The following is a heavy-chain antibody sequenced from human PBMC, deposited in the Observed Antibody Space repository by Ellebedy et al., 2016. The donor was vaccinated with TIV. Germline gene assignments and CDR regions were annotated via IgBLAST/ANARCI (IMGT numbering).Heavy chain of an antibody. J-gene: IGHJ4*02. D-gene: IGHD4-17*01. CDR1: GGSISRFY. CDR2: IYEGGSP. Sequence: MPSETLSLTCTASGGSISRFYWNWIRHPPGKGLEWVGYIYEGGSPNYNPSLKSRVTLSVDTTKNPFSLKLSSVTAADTAVYYCARTFGAYSPFDHWGQGTLVTVSS. CDR3: ARTFGAYSPFDH. V-gene: IGHV4-59*01.